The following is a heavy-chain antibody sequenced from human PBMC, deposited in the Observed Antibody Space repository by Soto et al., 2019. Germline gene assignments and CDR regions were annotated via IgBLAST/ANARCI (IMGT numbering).Heavy chain of an antibody. Sequence: PSETLSLTCAVYGGSFSGYYWSWIRQPPGKGLEWIGEINHSGSTNYNPSLKSRVTISVDTSKNQFSLKLSSVTAADTAVYYCARGHPVVPAAMWTGVLRFLEWLLPAYYFDYWGQGTLVTVSS. V-gene: IGHV4-34*01. D-gene: IGHD3-3*01. CDR1: GGSFSGYY. CDR2: INHSGST. CDR3: ARGHPVVPAAMWTGVLRFLEWLLPAYYFDY. J-gene: IGHJ4*02.